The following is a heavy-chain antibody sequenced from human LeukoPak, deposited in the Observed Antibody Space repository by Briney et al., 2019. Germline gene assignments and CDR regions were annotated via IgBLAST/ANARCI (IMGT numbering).Heavy chain of an antibody. CDR2: IYYSGST. D-gene: IGHD4-17*01. J-gene: IGHJ4*02. V-gene: IGHV4-31*03. CDR3: AREMTTVTRAFDY. Sequence: SETLFLTCTVSGGSISSGGYYWSWIRQHPGKGLEWIGYIYYSGSTYYNPSLKSRVTISVDTSKNQFSLKLSSVTAADTAVYYCAREMTTVTRAFDYWGQGTLVTVSS. CDR1: GGSISSGGYY.